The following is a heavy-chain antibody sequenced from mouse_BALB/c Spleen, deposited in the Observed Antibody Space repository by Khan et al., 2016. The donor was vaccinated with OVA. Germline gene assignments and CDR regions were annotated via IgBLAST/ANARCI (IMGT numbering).Heavy chain of an antibody. CDR1: GISLTSYG. D-gene: IGHD6-1*01. Sequence: QVQLKESGPGLVAPSQSLSITCTVSGISLTSYGVTWVRQPPGKGLEWLGVIWGDGSTNYHSTLRSRLSISKDKSRSQVFLTLNSLQTDDTATYYCAKFFCGVISDWYFDVWGAGTTVTVSS. V-gene: IGHV2-3*01. J-gene: IGHJ1*01. CDR2: IWGDGST. CDR3: AKFFCGVISDWYFDV.